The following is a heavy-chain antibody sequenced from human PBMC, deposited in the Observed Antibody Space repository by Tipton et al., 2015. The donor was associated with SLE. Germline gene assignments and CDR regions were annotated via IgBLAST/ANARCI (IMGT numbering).Heavy chain of an antibody. CDR3: ARGGSSDAFDI. CDR1: GGPISSYY. Sequence: TLSLTCTVSGGPISSYYWSWIRQPPGKGLEWIGYIYYSGSTNYNPSLKSRVTISVDTSKNQFSLKLSSVTAADTAVYYCARGGSSDAFDIWGQGTMVTVSS. J-gene: IGHJ3*02. CDR2: IYYSGST. D-gene: IGHD1-26*01. V-gene: IGHV4-59*01.